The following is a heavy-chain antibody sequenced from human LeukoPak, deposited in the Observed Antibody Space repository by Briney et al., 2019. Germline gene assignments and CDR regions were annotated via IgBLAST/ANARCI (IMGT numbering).Heavy chain of an antibody. Sequence: GASVKVSCKASGYTFTGYYMHWVRQAPGQGLEWMGWINPNSGGTDYAQKFQGRVTMTRDTSISTAYMELSRLRSDDTAVYYCARAHQLAEHFDYWGQGTLVTVSS. CDR3: ARAHQLAEHFDY. D-gene: IGHD1-1*01. CDR2: INPNSGGT. J-gene: IGHJ4*02. V-gene: IGHV1-2*02. CDR1: GYTFTGYY.